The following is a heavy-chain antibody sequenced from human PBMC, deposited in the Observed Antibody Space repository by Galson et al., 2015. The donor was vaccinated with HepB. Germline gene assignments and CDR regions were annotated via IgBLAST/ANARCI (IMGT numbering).Heavy chain of an antibody. CDR3: ARDSIPRGYSGYDPNYYYYGMDV. CDR2: VHYSGST. V-gene: IGHV4-59*12. CDR1: GDSISSYY. J-gene: IGHJ6*02. D-gene: IGHD5-12*01. Sequence: SETLSLTCTLSGDSISSYYWSWIRQPPGKGLEWVGYVHYSGSTNYNPSLKSRVTILLDTSKNQFSLKLSSVTAADTAVYYCARDSIPRGYSGYDPNYYYYGMDVWGQGTTVTVSS.